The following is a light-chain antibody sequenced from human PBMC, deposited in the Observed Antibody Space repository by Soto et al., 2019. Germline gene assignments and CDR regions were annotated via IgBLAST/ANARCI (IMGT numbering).Light chain of an antibody. CDR2: GAS. Sequence: EIVMTQSPATLSVSPGERATLSCRASQSVSSNLAWYQQKPGQAPRLLIYGASTRATGIPARFSGSGSGKEFTLTISSLQSEDFAVYYCQQYNNWPPRTFGQGTRLEIK. V-gene: IGKV3-15*01. CDR1: QSVSSN. J-gene: IGKJ5*01. CDR3: QQYNNWPPRT.